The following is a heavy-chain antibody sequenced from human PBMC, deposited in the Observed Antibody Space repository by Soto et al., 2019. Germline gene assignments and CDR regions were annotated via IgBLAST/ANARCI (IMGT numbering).Heavy chain of an antibody. V-gene: IGHV5-10-1*01. CDR3: ARLASYYVSSGYSGNS. J-gene: IGHJ4*02. CDR2: INPSDSRT. CDR1: GYTFTKHL. D-gene: IGHD3-22*01. Sequence: GEALKISWQGSGYTFTKHLITWVRQMPGKGLEWMGRINPSDSRTNYSPSFQGHVTMSVDKSISTAYLQWSSLKASDTGMYYCARLASYYVSSGYSGNSWGQGTLVTVSS.